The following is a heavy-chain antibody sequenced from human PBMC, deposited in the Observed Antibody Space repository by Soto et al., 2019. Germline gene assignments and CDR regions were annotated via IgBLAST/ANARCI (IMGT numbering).Heavy chain of an antibody. CDR1: GFTGSSNY. CDR2: IYTDGGT. CDR3: ARDNSTLGAPFHC. Sequence: SLRLSCAASGFTGSSNYISWVRQAPGNGLEWVSLIYTDGGTYYGDSVKGRFTISRDTSNNTLSLQMTSLRADDTAVYYCARDNSTLGAPFHCRGQGTLGTVSS. V-gene: IGHV3-53*01. J-gene: IGHJ4*02. D-gene: IGHD6-13*01.